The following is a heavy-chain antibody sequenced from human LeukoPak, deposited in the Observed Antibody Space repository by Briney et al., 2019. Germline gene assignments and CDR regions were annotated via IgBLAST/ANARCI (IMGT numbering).Heavy chain of an antibody. D-gene: IGHD3-3*01. CDR1: GGTFSSYA. Sequence: ASVTVSCTASGGTFSSYAISWVRQAPGQGLEWMGGIIPIFGTANYAQKFQGRVTITADESTSTAYMELSSLRSEDTAVYYCARLNYDFWSGHYGMDVWGQGTTVTVSS. J-gene: IGHJ6*02. CDR2: IIPIFGTA. CDR3: ARLNYDFWSGHYGMDV. V-gene: IGHV1-69*13.